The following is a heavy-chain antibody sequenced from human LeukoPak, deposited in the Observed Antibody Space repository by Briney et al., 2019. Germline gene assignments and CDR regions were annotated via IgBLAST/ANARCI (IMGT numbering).Heavy chain of an antibody. CDR3: ARGSIQSYYYGMDV. CDR1: GFTVSSNY. Sequence: PGGSLRLSCAVSGFTVSSNYMSWVRQAPGKGLEWVSVIYSGGSTYYADSVKGRFTISRDNSKNTLYLLMNSMRADDTAVYYCARGSIQSYYYGMDVWGQGTTVTVSS. D-gene: IGHD2-2*02. V-gene: IGHV3-53*01. CDR2: IYSGGST. J-gene: IGHJ6*02.